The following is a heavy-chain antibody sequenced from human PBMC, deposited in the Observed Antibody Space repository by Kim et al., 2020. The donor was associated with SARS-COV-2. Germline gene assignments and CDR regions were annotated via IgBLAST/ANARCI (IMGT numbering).Heavy chain of an antibody. CDR3: AGSPREVDY. J-gene: IGHJ4*02. Sequence: GGSLRLSCAASGINFSDRHMSWIRQAPGKGLEWVSYISPTGYAAYADSVKGRFTISRDNSKQSLYLQMHSLRAEDTAVYYCAGSPREVDYWGQGTLVIVSS. CDR1: GINFSDRH. V-gene: IGHV3-11*04. CDR2: ISPTGYA. D-gene: IGHD1-26*01.